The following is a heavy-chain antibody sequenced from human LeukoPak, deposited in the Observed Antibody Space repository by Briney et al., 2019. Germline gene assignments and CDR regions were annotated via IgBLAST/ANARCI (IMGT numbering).Heavy chain of an antibody. CDR3: ARVYYYDSTGYYYQYYFDY. D-gene: IGHD3-22*01. V-gene: IGHV4-30-4*08. Sequence: PSETLSLTCTVSGGSINSGDYYWPWIRQPPGKGLEWIGYIYYSGSTYYNPSLKSRVTISVDTSKNQFSLKLSSVTAADTAVYYCARVYYYDSTGYYYQYYFDYWGQGTLVTVSS. CDR2: IYYSGST. J-gene: IGHJ4*02. CDR1: GGSINSGDYY.